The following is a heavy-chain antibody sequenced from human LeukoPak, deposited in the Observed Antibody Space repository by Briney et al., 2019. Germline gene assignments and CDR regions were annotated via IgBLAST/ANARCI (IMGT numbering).Heavy chain of an antibody. V-gene: IGHV4-59*01. CDR2: VDDSGST. J-gene: IGHJ4*02. CDR3: ARYVAAGGFDY. D-gene: IGHD2-15*01. Sequence: SETLSLTCTVSGASISSYFWSWIRQPPGKGLEWIGYVDDSGSTNYNPSLKSRVTISVDTSKNHFSLKLSSVTAVDTAVYYCARYVAAGGFDYWGQGTLVTVSS. CDR1: GASISSYF.